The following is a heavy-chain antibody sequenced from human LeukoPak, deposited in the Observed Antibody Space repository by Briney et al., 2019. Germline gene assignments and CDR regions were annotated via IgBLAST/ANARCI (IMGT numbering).Heavy chain of an antibody. CDR1: GYTFSTYG. CDR3: ARVRIVGSTLDF. V-gene: IGHV7-4-1*02. D-gene: IGHD1-26*01. Sequence: ASVKVSCKASGYTFSTYGVSWVRQAPGQGLEWMGWIDTHTGTPTYAPGFTGRFVFSLDTSISTTDLQINSLKAEDTATYFCARVRIVGSTLDFWGQGTLVTVSS. CDR2: IDTHTGTP. J-gene: IGHJ4*02.